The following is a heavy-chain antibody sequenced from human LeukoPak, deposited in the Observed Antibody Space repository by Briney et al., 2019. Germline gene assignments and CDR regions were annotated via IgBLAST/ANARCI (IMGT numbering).Heavy chain of an antibody. D-gene: IGHD4-17*01. CDR2: ISAYNGNT. J-gene: IGHJ2*01. CDR1: GYTFTSYG. V-gene: IGHV1-18*01. CDR3: ARNWDGDYGNWYFDL. Sequence: ASVKVSCKASGYTFTSYGISWARQAPGQGLEWMGWISAYNGNTNYAQKLQGRVTMTTDTSTSTAYMELRSLRSDDTAVYYCARNWDGDYGNWYFDLWGRGTLVTVSS.